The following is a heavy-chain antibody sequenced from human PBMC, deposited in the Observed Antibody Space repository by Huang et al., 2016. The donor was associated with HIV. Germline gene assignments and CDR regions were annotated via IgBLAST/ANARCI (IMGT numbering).Heavy chain of an antibody. J-gene: IGHJ4*02. D-gene: IGHD3-10*01. CDR1: GGSITVSNYD. CDR3: ARHFGSWSGYFDS. Sequence: QLQLQESGPGLVRPSETLSLICTVSGGSITVSNYDWGWIRQPPGKGLDGIGGIYYSGDTEYNPSLKSRVTMSGDTSKNRFSLDIRSVAVADTAIYYCARHFGSWSGYFDSWGQGTLVPVSS. CDR2: IYYSGDT. V-gene: IGHV4-39*01.